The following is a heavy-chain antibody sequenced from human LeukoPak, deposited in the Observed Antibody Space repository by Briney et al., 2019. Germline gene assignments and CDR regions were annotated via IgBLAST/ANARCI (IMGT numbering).Heavy chain of an antibody. J-gene: IGHJ4*02. Sequence: ASVKVSCKASGYTFINYAITWVRQAPGQGLEWMGWISAYNDDTNYAQKLQGRVTVTTDTSTSTAYMELRSLRSDDTAVYYCAREVSEQWLFDYWGQGTLVTVSS. CDR2: ISAYNDDT. CDR1: GYTFINYA. CDR3: AREVSEQWLFDY. V-gene: IGHV1-18*01. D-gene: IGHD6-19*01.